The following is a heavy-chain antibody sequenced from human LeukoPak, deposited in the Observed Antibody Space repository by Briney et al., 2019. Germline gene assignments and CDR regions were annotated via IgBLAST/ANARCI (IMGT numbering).Heavy chain of an antibody. J-gene: IGHJ4*02. Sequence: PGGSLRLSCAASGLTLSRYWMTWVRQAPGKGLEWVANINQDGNKKYYVDSVKGRFTISRDNAKNSLYLQMNSLRAEDTAVYYCARVGASDVAVQFDYWGQGTLVTVSS. CDR1: GLTLSRYW. D-gene: IGHD6-19*01. CDR3: ARVGASDVAVQFDY. V-gene: IGHV3-7*01. CDR2: INQDGNKK.